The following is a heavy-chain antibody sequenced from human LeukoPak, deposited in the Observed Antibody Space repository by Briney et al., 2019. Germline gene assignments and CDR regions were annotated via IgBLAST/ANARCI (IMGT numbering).Heavy chain of an antibody. J-gene: IGHJ4*02. D-gene: IGHD3-22*01. Sequence: GGSLRLSCAASGFTFSSYGMHWVRQAPGKGLEWVAVIWYDGSNKYYADSVKGRFTTSRDNSKNTLYLQMNSLRAEDTAVYYCAKVRDYDSSGYSDYWGQGNLVTVSS. CDR1: GFTFSSYG. CDR2: IWYDGSNK. V-gene: IGHV3-33*06. CDR3: AKVRDYDSSGYSDY.